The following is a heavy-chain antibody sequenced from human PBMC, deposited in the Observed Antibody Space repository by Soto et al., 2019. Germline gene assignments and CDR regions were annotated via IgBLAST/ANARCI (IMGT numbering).Heavy chain of an antibody. J-gene: IGHJ4*02. Sequence: ASVKVSCKASGGTFSSYAISWVRQAPEQGLEWMGGIIPIFGIANYAQKFQGRVTITADKSTSTAYMELSSLRSEDTAVYYCARKPDIGGATQYFDYWGQGTLVTVSS. CDR3: ARKPDIGGATQYFDY. V-gene: IGHV1-69*10. D-gene: IGHD1-26*01. CDR2: IIPIFGIA. CDR1: GGTFSSYA.